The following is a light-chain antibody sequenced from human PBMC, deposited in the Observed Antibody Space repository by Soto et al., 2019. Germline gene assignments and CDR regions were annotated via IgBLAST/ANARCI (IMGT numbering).Light chain of an antibody. CDR1: QSISSY. Sequence: DIQMTQPPSSLSASVGDRVTITCRASQSISSYLNWYQHKPGKAPKLLIYAASSLQTGVPSRFSGSRSGTDFALTISSLQRDNFATYYFQQTHSFPRTLGQRAKVDSK. CDR2: AAS. CDR3: QQTHSFPRT. V-gene: IGKV1-39*01. J-gene: IGKJ1*01.